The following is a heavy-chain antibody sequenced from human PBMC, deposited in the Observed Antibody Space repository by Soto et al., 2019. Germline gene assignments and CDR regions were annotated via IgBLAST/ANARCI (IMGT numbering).Heavy chain of an antibody. Sequence: PSETLSLTCTVSGGSISSSSYYWGWIRQPPGKGLEWIGSIYYSGSTYYNPSLKSRVTISVDTSKNQFSLKLSSVTAADTAVYYCHAPEDGYYYGMDVWGQGTTVTVSS. J-gene: IGHJ6*02. CDR3: HAPEDGYYYGMDV. V-gene: IGHV4-39*01. CDR2: IYYSGST. CDR1: GGSISSSSYY.